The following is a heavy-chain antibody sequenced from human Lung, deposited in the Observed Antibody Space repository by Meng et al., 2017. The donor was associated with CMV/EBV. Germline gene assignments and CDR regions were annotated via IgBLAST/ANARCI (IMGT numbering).Heavy chain of an antibody. D-gene: IGHD3-3*01. V-gene: IGHV4-30-4*08. CDR1: SLSDAPYY. CDR2: IAYCDSP. J-gene: IGHJ5*02. CDR3: AREGNPPITTSNWFDP. Sequence: SLSDAPYYCRLLRQSPGWALQWLRYIAYCDSPYYNPSLMSRLTISMDTSMNRFSLRLTSMTVTDTAVYYCAREGNPPITTSNWFDPWGQGTLVTVSS.